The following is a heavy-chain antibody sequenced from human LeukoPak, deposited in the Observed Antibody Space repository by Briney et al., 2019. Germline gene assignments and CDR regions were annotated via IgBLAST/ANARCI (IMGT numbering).Heavy chain of an antibody. J-gene: IGHJ4*02. Sequence: GGSLRLSCAASGFTVSSNYMSWVRQAPGKGLEWVSVIYSGGSTYYADSVKGRFTISRDNSKNTLYLQMNSLRAEDTAVYYCAKEFRQVNLQEFDYWGQGTLVTVSS. CDR2: IYSGGST. CDR3: AKEFRQVNLQEFDY. CDR1: GFTVSSNY. D-gene: IGHD2-21*01. V-gene: IGHV3-53*01.